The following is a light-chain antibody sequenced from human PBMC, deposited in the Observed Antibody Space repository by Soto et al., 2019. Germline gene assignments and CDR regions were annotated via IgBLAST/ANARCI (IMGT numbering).Light chain of an antibody. CDR3: AAWDDSLNGYV. Sequence: QSVLTQPPSASGTPGQRVTISCSGSSCNIGSNTVNWYQQLPGTAPKLLIYSNNQRPSGVPDRFSGSKSGTSASLAISGLQSEDEADYYCAAWDDSLNGYVFGTRTKVTVL. CDR1: SCNIGSNT. J-gene: IGLJ1*01. CDR2: SNN. V-gene: IGLV1-44*01.